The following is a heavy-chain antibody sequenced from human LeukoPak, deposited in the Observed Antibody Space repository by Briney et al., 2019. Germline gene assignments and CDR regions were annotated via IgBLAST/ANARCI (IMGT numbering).Heavy chain of an antibody. J-gene: IGHJ4*02. CDR1: GGTFSSYA. Sequence: VASVKVSCKASGGTFSSYAISWVRQAPGQGLEWMGGIIPIFGTANYAQKFQGRVTMTEDTSTDTAYMELSSLRSEDTAVYYCATAVRDCSSTSCYGDFDYWGQGTLVTVSS. CDR2: IIPIFGTA. CDR3: ATAVRDCSSTSCYGDFDY. V-gene: IGHV1-69*06. D-gene: IGHD2-2*01.